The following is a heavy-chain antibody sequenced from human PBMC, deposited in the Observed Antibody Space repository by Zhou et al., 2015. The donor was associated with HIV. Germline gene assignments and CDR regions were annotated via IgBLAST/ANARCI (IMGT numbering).Heavy chain of an antibody. J-gene: IGHJ5*02. CDR1: GYTFIDYY. CDR2: INPKSGGT. Sequence: QVQLVQSGAEVKKPGASVKVSCKTSGYTFIDYYIHWVRQAPGQGLEWMGRINPKSGGTNYPQKFQGRVTMTRDTSISTAYMELSRLRSDDTAVYYCARRGNYFDSGNYRYWFDPWGQGTLVTVSS. D-gene: IGHD3-10*01. V-gene: IGHV1-2*02. CDR3: ARRGNYFDSGNYRYWFDP.